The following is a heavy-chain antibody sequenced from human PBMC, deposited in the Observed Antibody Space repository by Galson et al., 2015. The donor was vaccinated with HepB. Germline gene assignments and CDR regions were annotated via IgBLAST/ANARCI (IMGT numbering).Heavy chain of an antibody. CDR1: GFTFGSYS. CDR3: ARDLVSNGWYLAFDI. D-gene: IGHD6-19*01. V-gene: IGHV3-48*02. J-gene: IGHJ3*02. Sequence: ASGFTFGSYSMNWVRQAPGKGLEWLSFIRSTSSTTYYADSVKGRFTISRDNAKNSLYLQMNSLRDEDTAVYYCARDLVSNGWYLAFDIWGQGTMVTVSS. CDR2: IRSTSSTT.